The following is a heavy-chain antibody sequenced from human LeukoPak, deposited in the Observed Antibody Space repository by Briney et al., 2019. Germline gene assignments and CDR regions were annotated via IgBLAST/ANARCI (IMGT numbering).Heavy chain of an antibody. CDR2: ISSSGGST. CDR1: GFTFSSYA. Sequence: PGGSLRLSCAASGFTFSSYAMSWVRQSPGKGLEWVSAISSSGGSTYYADSVKGRFTISRDNSKNTLYLQMNSLRAEDTAVYYCAKRPVNGHGLDPWGQGTLGTVSS. CDR3: AKRPVNGHGLDP. D-gene: IGHD2-8*01. J-gene: IGHJ5*02. V-gene: IGHV3-23*01.